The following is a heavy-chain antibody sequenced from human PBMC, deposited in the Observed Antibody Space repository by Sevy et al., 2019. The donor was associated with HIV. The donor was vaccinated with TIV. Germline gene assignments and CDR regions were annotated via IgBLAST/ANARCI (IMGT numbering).Heavy chain of an antibody. CDR1: GFTFSPYW. CDR2: IRPDGSDK. CDR3: ARGVGLDC. Sequence: GGSLRLSCAASGFTFSPYWMTWVRQAPGKGLEWVANIRPDGSDKYYVDSVKGRFTISRDNAKNSLYLQMNSLRADDTAMYNCARGVGLDCWGQGALVTVS. D-gene: IGHD1-26*01. J-gene: IGHJ4*02. V-gene: IGHV3-7*01.